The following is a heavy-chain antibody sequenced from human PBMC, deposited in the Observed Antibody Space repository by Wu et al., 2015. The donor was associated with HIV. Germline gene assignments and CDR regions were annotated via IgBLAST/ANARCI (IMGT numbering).Heavy chain of an antibody. CDR1: GYTFTSYG. CDR3: ARERVDYDSSGYRAHRGHHFDY. V-gene: IGHV1-18*01. J-gene: IGHJ4*02. Sequence: QVQLVQSGAEVKKPGASVKVSCKASGYTFTSYGISWVRQAPGQGLEWMGWINTYSGHTEYAHKFQDRITMTRDTYTSTSYMALRSLRSDDTAVYYCARERVDYDSSGYRAHRGHHFDYWGQGTLVTVSS. D-gene: IGHD3-22*01. CDR2: INTYSGHT.